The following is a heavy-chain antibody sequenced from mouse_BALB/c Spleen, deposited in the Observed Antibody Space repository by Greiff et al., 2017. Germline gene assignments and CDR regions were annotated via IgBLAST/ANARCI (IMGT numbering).Heavy chain of an antibody. CDR2: IDPANGNT. Sequence: EVKLMESGAELVKPGASVKLSCTASGFNIKDTYMHWVKQRPEQGLEWIGRIDPANGNTKYDPKFQGKATITADTSSNTAYLQLSSLTSEDTAVYYCARDHPRGAMDYWGQGTSVTVSS. CDR3: ARDHPRGAMDY. CDR1: GFNIKDTY. J-gene: IGHJ4*01. V-gene: IGHV14-3*02.